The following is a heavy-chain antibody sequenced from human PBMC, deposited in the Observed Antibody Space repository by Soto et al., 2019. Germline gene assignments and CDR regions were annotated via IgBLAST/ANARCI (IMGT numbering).Heavy chain of an antibody. V-gene: IGHV3-48*03. J-gene: IGHJ6*02. Sequence: GGSLRLSCAASGFTFSSYEMSWVRQAPGKGLEWVSYISSSGSTIYYADSVKGRFTISRDNAKNSLYLQMNSLRAEDTAVYYCARDRTYYYDSSGYHAYYYYGMDVWGQGTTVTVSS. CDR1: GFTFSSYE. CDR2: ISSSGSTI. CDR3: ARDRTYYYDSSGYHAYYYYGMDV. D-gene: IGHD3-22*01.